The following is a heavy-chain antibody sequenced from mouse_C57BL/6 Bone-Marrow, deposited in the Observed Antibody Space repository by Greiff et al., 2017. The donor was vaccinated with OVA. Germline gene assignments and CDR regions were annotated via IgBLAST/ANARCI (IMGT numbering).Heavy chain of an antibody. J-gene: IGHJ2*01. CDR1: GYTFTSYW. V-gene: IGHV1-59*01. CDR2: IDPSDSYT. CDR3: ASSNGDYFYD. Sequence: QVQLQQPGAELVRPGTSVKLSCKASGYTFTSYWMHWVKQRPGQGLEWIGVIDPSDSYTNYNQKFKGKATLTVDTSSSTAYMQLSSLTSEDSAVYYCASSNGDYFYDWGQGTTLTVSS.